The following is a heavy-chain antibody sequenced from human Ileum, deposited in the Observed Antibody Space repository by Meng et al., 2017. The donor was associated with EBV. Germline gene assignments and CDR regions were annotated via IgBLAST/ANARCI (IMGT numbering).Heavy chain of an antibody. Sequence: QITLKDAAPAVVKPTQHLTLTCTSLGFPLSTSGVGVGWIRQPPGKALEWLAMIYGQGDKHYSPSLTSRLTITKDTSKNQVVLTMTNMDSVDTATYYCALRPRQLLRGWFDSWGQGALVTVSS. J-gene: IGHJ5*01. D-gene: IGHD6-13*01. V-gene: IGHV2-5*01. CDR2: IYGQGDK. CDR3: ALRPRQLLRGWFDS. CDR1: GFPLSTSGVG.